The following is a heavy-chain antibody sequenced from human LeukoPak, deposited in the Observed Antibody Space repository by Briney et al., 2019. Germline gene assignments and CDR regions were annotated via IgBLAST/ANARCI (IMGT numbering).Heavy chain of an antibody. V-gene: IGHV3-7*01. J-gene: IGHJ4*02. CDR1: VFFHRRLW. CDR3: SGQDSSRSPWEL. Sequence: PGGSLSLSCGASVFFHRRLWIKGLRQTPGRGLEWVANIRTDGSEQYYVDSVRGRFTLSRDNDKTSVYLDMNNLRVYDTGVYYCSGQDSSRSPWELWGQGTLVSVSS. D-gene: IGHD2-2*01. CDR2: IRTDGSEQ.